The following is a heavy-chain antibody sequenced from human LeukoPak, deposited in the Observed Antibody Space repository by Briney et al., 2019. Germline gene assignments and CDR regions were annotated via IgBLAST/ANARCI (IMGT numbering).Heavy chain of an antibody. D-gene: IGHD3-10*01. V-gene: IGHV3-30*02. J-gene: IGHJ6*03. Sequence: GGSLRLSCAASGFTFSSYGMHWVRQAPGEGLEWVAFIRYDGSNKYYADSVKGRFTISRDNSKNTLYLQMNSLRAEDTAVYYCAKDGILWFGTYYMDVGGKGTTVTISS. CDR2: IRYDGSNK. CDR1: GFTFSSYG. CDR3: AKDGILWFGTYYMDV.